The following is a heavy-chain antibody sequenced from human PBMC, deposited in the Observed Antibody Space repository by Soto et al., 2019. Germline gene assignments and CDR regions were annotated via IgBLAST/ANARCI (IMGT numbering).Heavy chain of an antibody. Sequence: QVQLVESGGGVVQPGRSLRLSCAASGFMFSVYGMHWVRQAPGKGPEWVAVISFDGRTEFYADPVKGRFTISRDNHKSTLFLQMNSLRPEDTAIYYCAKTIDTPSDVSIRGRGALLDYWGQGTLVTVSS. CDR1: GFMFSVYG. CDR2: ISFDGRTE. J-gene: IGHJ4*02. V-gene: IGHV3-30*18. CDR3: AKTIDTPSDVSIRGRGALLDY. D-gene: IGHD3-3*02.